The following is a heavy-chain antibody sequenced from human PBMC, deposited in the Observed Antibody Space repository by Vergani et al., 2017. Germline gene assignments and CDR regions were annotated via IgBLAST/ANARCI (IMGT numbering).Heavy chain of an antibody. CDR3: AILQAGHCTNGVCYREVGYYYYYMDV. Sequence: QVQLVQSGAEVKKPGSSVKVSCKASGGTFSSYAISWVRQAPGQGLEWMGGIIPIFGTANYAQKFQGRVTITADESTRTAYMELSSLRSEDTAVYYCAILQAGHCTNGVCYREVGYYYYYMDVWGKGTTVTVSS. J-gene: IGHJ6*03. D-gene: IGHD2-8*01. V-gene: IGHV1-69*01. CDR2: IIPIFGTA. CDR1: GGTFSSYA.